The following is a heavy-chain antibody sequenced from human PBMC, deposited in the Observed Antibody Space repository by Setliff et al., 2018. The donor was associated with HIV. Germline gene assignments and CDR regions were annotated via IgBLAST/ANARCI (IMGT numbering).Heavy chain of an antibody. CDR1: GGSFSAYS. V-gene: IGHV4-34*01. Sequence: ETLSLTCAVFGGSFSAYSWNWIRQPPGKGLEWIGEINHSGGTNFNPSLKSRVTISADTSKKQFSLKLSSVTAADTAVYYCARLRYYDILTGYAFDYWGQGTLVTVSS. J-gene: IGHJ4*02. CDR3: ARLRYYDILTGYAFDY. CDR2: INHSGGT. D-gene: IGHD3-9*01.